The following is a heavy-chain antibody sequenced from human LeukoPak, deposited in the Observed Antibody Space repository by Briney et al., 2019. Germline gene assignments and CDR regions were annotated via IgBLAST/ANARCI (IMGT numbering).Heavy chain of an antibody. J-gene: IGHJ4*02. Sequence: GGSLRLSCAASGFTFARYSMNWVRQAPGKGLEWVSSISSSSSNIYYADSVTGRFTISRDNAKDSLYLQMNSLRAEDTAVYYCVRAVEYYYDSSGYAVDYWGQGTLVTVSS. D-gene: IGHD3-22*01. CDR3: VRAVEYYYDSSGYAVDY. V-gene: IGHV3-21*01. CDR2: ISSSSSNI. CDR1: GFTFARYS.